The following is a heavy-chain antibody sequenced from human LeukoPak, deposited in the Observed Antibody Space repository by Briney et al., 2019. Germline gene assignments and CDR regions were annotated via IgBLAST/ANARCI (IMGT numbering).Heavy chain of an antibody. Sequence: GGSLRLSCAASGFTFDDYAMHWVRHAPGKGLELVSGISWNSGSIGYADSVKGRFTISRDNAKNSLYLQMNSLRADDMALYYCAKVKYSRRWRSSFDIWGQGTMVTVSS. CDR1: GFTFDDYA. CDR2: ISWNSGSI. D-gene: IGHD6-13*01. J-gene: IGHJ3*02. V-gene: IGHV3-9*03. CDR3: AKVKYSRRWRSSFDI.